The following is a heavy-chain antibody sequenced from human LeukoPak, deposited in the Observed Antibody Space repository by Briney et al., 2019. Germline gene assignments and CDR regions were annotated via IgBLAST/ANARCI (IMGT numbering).Heavy chain of an antibody. V-gene: IGHV1-2*02. CDR3: AREENIVGATLGDY. Sequence: ASVKVSCKASGYTFTSYYMHWVRQAPGQGLEWMGWINPNSGGTNYAQKFQGRVTMTRDTSISTAYMELSRLRSDDTAVYYCAREENIVGATLGDYWGQGTLVTVSS. CDR2: INPNSGGT. D-gene: IGHD1-26*01. CDR1: GYTFTSYY. J-gene: IGHJ4*02.